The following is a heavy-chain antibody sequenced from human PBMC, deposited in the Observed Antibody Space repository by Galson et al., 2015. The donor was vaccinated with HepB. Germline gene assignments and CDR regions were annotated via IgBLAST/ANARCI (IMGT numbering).Heavy chain of an antibody. J-gene: IGHJ4*02. CDR1: GFIFSSYW. D-gene: IGHD3-22*01. V-gene: IGHV3-7*01. CDR2: INLDGSER. Sequence: SLRLSCAASGFIFSSYWMSWVRQAPGRGLEWVANINLDGSERHYVDSVKVRLTIFRDNAKNSVYLQMSSLRAEDTAVYYCAREWYYDTSGSYLGAFDYWGQGSLVTVAS. CDR3: AREWYYDTSGSYLGAFDY.